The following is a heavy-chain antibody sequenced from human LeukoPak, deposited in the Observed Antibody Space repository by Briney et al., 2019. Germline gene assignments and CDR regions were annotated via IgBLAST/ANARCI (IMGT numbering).Heavy chain of an antibody. V-gene: IGHV3-23*01. CDR2: ISGSGGST. D-gene: IGHD2-15*01. Sequence: PGGSLRLSCAASGFTFSNYAMNWVRQAPGKGLEWVSVISGSGGSTYYADSVKGRFTISRDKSKNTLSLQMNSLRAEDTAVYYCAQQVGYCSSGSCYFTYWGQGTLVTVSS. CDR1: GFTFSNYA. CDR3: AQQVGYCSSGSCYFTY. J-gene: IGHJ1*01.